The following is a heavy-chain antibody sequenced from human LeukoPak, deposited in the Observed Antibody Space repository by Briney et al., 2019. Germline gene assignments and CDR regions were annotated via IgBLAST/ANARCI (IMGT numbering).Heavy chain of an antibody. J-gene: IGHJ4*02. V-gene: IGHV3-43*02. D-gene: IGHD5-18*01. CDR3: TSGTEIQLWSQDY. CDR2: ISGDGRST. CDR1: GFTFDAHA. Sequence: GGSLRLSCAAPGFTFDAHAMHWVRQAPGKGLEWVSLISGDGRSTFYADSVRGRFTISRDNSKNSLYLQMNSLRTEDAALYYCTSGTEIQLWSQDYWGQGTLVTVSS.